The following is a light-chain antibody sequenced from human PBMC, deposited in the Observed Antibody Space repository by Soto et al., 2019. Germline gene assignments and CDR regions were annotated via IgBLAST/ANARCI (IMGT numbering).Light chain of an antibody. V-gene: IGLV3-21*02. J-gene: IGLJ3*02. Sequence: SYELTQPPSVSVAPGQTARITCGGNNIGSKSVHWYQQKPGQAPVLGVYDDSDRPSGITERFSGSNSGNTATLTISRVEAGDEADYYCQVWDSSSDHWVFGGGTKVTVL. CDR2: DDS. CDR3: QVWDSSSDHWV. CDR1: NIGSKS.